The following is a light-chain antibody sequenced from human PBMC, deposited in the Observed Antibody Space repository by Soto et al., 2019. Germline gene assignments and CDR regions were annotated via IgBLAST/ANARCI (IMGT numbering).Light chain of an antibody. CDR3: SSYSSSPTHVV. J-gene: IGLJ2*01. CDR1: SSDVGDFNY. CDR2: DVT. V-gene: IGLV2-14*03. Sequence: QSALTQPASVSGSPGRSVTISCTGSSSDVGDFNYVSWYQHLPGRAPKLIIYDVTNRPSGISYRFSASKSGRTASLTISGLQAEDEAAYYCSSYSSSPTHVVFGGGTKLTVL.